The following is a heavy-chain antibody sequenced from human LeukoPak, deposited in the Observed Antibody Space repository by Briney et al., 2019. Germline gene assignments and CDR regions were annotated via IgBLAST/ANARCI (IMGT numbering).Heavy chain of an antibody. CDR2: IYWNNDK. V-gene: IGHV2-5*01. CDR3: AHGLDYGDYFDY. CDR1: GFSLSTGGVG. Sequence: SGPTLVKPTQTLTLTCSFSGFSLSTGGVGVGWIRQPPGKALGWLALIYWNNDKRNRPSLKTRLTISKDTSKNQVFLIMANMDPVDTATYFCAHGLDYGDYFDYWGQGTLVTVSS. D-gene: IGHD4-17*01. J-gene: IGHJ4*02.